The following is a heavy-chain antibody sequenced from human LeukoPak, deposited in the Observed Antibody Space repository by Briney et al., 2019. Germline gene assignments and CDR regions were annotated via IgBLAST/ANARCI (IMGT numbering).Heavy chain of an antibody. CDR2: THYRSQWFN. V-gene: IGHV6-1*01. D-gene: IGHD1-7*01. CDR1: GDSVSSNSAA. Sequence: SQTLSLTCAISGDSVSSNSAAWNWIRQSPSRGLGWLGRTHYRSQWFNDYAVSVKSRITISSDTPKNQFSLQLNSVTPEDTAVYYCARTGTIDFFYFDCWGQGTLVTVSS. J-gene: IGHJ4*02. CDR3: ARTGTIDFFYFDC.